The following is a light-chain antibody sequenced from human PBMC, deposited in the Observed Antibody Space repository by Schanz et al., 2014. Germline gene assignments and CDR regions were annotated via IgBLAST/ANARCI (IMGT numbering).Light chain of an antibody. CDR3: SSYTSSSPWV. Sequence: QSALTQPASVSGSPGQSITISCTGSNSDVATYNLVSWYQQHPGKAPKVMIFEASKRPSGVSNRFSGSKSGNTASLTISGLQAEDEADYYCSSYTSSSPWVFGGGTKLTVL. CDR1: NSDVATYNL. J-gene: IGLJ3*02. CDR2: EAS. V-gene: IGLV2-14*02.